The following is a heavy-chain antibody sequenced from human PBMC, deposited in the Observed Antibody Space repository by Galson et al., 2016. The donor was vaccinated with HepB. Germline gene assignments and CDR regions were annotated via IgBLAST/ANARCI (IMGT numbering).Heavy chain of an antibody. V-gene: IGHV4-31*03. CDR1: GGSFSGGDYY. CDR2: ISYSRSA. D-gene: IGHD3-3*01. CDR3: ARVGRLDFWSGYYVPPFDY. Sequence: TLSLTCTVSGGSFSGGDYYWSWLRQLPGRGLQWFGFISYSRSAHYNPSLKRRPTISVDTSKNHFSLKLSSVTAADPAVYYCARVGRLDFWSGYYVPPFDYWGQGTLVTVSS. J-gene: IGHJ4*02.